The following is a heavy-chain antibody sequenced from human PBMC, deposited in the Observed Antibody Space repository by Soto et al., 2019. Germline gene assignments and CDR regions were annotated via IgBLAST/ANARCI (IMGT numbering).Heavy chain of an antibody. D-gene: IGHD6-19*01. J-gene: IGHJ2*01. CDR2: ISWNSGSI. CDR1: GFTFDDYA. CDR3: AKDLYSSGWAAYFDL. V-gene: IGHV3-9*01. Sequence: EVQLVESGGGLVQPGRSLRLSCAASGFTFDDYAMHWVRQAPGKGLEWVSGISWNSGSIGYADSVKGRFTISRDNAKNSLYLQMNSLRAEDTALYYCAKDLYSSGWAAYFDLWGCGTLVTVSS.